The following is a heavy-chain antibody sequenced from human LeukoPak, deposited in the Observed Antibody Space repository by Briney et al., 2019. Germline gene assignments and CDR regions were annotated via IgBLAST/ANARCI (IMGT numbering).Heavy chain of an antibody. D-gene: IGHD3-10*01. CDR3: AKLFESGTYNNFFHY. CDR1: GGSFSGYY. Sequence: ETLSLTCAVYGGSFSGYYWSWVRQAPGKGLEWVSAITATSSSTHDADSVQGRFTISRDNSKNTLYLQMNSLRPEDTAIYYCAKLFESGTYNNFFHYWGQGTLVTVFS. J-gene: IGHJ4*02. CDR2: ITATSSST. V-gene: IGHV3-23*01.